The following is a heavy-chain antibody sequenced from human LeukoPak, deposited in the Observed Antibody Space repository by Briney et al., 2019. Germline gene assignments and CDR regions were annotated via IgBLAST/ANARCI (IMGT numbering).Heavy chain of an antibody. Sequence: SETLSLTCAVSGGSISSSNYYWVWIRQPPGKGLEWIGSIYYSGSTFYNPSLKSRVTISVDTSKNQFSLKLSSVTAADTAVYYCARLSKPPRYCSSTSCSEPDYWGQGTLVTVSS. V-gene: IGHV4-39*07. D-gene: IGHD2-2*01. CDR3: ARLSKPPRYCSSTSCSEPDY. CDR1: GGSISSSNYY. CDR2: IYYSGST. J-gene: IGHJ4*02.